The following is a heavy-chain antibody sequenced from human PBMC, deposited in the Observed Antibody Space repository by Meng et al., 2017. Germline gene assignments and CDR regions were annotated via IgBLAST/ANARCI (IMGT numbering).Heavy chain of an antibody. D-gene: IGHD4-23*01. J-gene: IGHJ5*01. V-gene: IGHV3-11*01. CDR3: ARSIPVTTPWFDS. Sequence: QGLLVESGGALVWPGRSLRLSCAASGFAFSDYYMSWIRQAPGKGLECLSYISSSGATRYYADSVKGRFTISRDNARKLLYLQMNYLRPEDTAVYYCARSIPVTTPWFDSWGQGTLVTVSS. CDR1: GFAFSDYY. CDR2: ISSSGATR.